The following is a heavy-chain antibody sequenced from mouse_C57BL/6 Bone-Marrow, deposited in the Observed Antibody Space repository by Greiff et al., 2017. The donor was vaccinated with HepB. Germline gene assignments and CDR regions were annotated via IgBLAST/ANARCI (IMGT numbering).Heavy chain of an antibody. CDR1: GYTFTSYW. J-gene: IGHJ4*01. D-gene: IGHD1-1*01. CDR3: ARERPFTTVAAPYAMDY. CDR2: IDPSDSYT. V-gene: IGHV1-69*01. Sequence: QVQLQQPGAELVMPGASVKLSCKASGYTFTSYWMHWVKQRPGQGLEWIGEIDPSDSYTNYNQKFKGKSTLTVDKSSSTAYMQLSSLTSEDSAVYYCARERPFTTVAAPYAMDYWGQGTSVTVSS.